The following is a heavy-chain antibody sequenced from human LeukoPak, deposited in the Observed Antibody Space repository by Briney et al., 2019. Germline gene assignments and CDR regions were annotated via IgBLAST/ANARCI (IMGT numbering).Heavy chain of an antibody. CDR1: GFTVSSNY. CDR3: ARVASRAFDY. CDR2: IYTGATT. J-gene: IGHJ4*02. Sequence: PGGSLRLSCAVSGFTVSSNYMSWVRQAPGKGLEWVSIIYTGATTYYADSVKGRFTLSRDNSKNTLYLQMNSLRAEDTAIYYCARVASRAFDYWGQGTLVTVSS. V-gene: IGHV3-66*01.